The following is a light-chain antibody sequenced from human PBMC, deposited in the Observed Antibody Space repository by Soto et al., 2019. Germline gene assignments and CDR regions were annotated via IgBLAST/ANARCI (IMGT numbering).Light chain of an antibody. CDR3: QQYDTSPIP. Sequence: EIVLTQSPGTLSLSPGERATLSCRASQSVSSNYLAWYQQTPGQAPRLLISSASSRATGIPDRFSGGGSGTDFTLTMSRLEPEDFAVYYCQQYDTSPIPFGQGTRLESK. V-gene: IGKV3-20*01. CDR2: SAS. CDR1: QSVSSNY. J-gene: IGKJ5*01.